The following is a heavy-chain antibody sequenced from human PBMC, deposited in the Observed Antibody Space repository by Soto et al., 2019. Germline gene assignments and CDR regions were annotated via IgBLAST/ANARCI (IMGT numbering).Heavy chain of an antibody. D-gene: IGHD3-9*01. CDR1: GGSISSGGYY. CDR3: ARGLTDYDILTGSYGMDV. V-gene: IGHV4-31*03. CDR2: IYYSGST. J-gene: IGHJ6*02. Sequence: PSETLSLTCTVSGGSISSGGYYWSWIRQHPGKGLEWIGYIYYSGSTYYNPSLKSRVTISVDTSKNQFSLKLSSVTAADTAVYYCARGLTDYDILTGSYGMDVWGQGTTVTVSS.